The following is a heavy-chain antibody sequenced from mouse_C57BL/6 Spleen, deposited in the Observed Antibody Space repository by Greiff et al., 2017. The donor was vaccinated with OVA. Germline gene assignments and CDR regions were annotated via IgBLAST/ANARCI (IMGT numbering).Heavy chain of an antibody. CDR3: AYYYGSSLYFDY. CDR1: GYTFTDYY. CDR2: INPYNGGT. D-gene: IGHD1-1*01. V-gene: IGHV1-19*01. Sequence: EVQLQQSGPVLVKPGASVKMSCKASGYTFTDYYMNWVKQSHGKSLEWIGVINPYNGGTSYNQKFKGKATLTVDKSSSTAYMELNSLTSEDSAVYYCAYYYGSSLYFDYWGQGTTLTVS. J-gene: IGHJ2*01.